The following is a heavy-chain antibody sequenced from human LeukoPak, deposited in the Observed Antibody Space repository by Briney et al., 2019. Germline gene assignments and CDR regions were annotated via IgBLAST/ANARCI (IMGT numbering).Heavy chain of an antibody. CDR1: GGSISSYY. CDR2: IYYSGST. V-gene: IGHV4-59*08. CDR3: ARTTTTYFYDSSGYWSRAFDI. J-gene: IGHJ3*02. Sequence: SETLSLTCTVSGGSISSYYWSWIRQPPGKGLEWIGYIYYSGSTNYNPSLKSRVTISVDTSKTQFSLRLSSVTAADTAVYYCARTTTTYFYDSSGYWSRAFDIWGQGTMVTVSS. D-gene: IGHD3-22*01.